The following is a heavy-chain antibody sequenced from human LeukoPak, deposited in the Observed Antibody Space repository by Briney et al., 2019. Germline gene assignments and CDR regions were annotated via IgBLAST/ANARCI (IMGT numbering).Heavy chain of an antibody. J-gene: IGHJ1*01. Sequence: SETLSLTCAVTGGSISNNWWTWVRQPPGKGLEWIGEISQSARTNYNPSLKSRVAMSIDKSRNQFSLRMSSVTAADTAVYYCAGVRLGSSGFSEYFEHWGQGTLVTVSS. CDR2: ISQSART. D-gene: IGHD3-22*01. V-gene: IGHV4-4*02. CDR3: AGVRLGSSGFSEYFEH. CDR1: GGSISNNW.